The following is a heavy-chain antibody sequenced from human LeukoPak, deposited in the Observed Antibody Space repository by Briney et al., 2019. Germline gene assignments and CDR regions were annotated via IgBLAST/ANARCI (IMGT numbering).Heavy chain of an antibody. CDR2: ISGSGGST. CDR3: AKQRHSYGYTTFDY. D-gene: IGHD5-18*01. Sequence: GGSLRLSCAASGFTFSSYAMSWVRQAPGKGLEWVSAISGSGGSTYYADSVKGRFTVSRDNSKNTLYLQMNSLRGEDTAVYYCAKQRHSYGYTTFDYRGQGTLDTVSS. CDR1: GFTFSSYA. J-gene: IGHJ4*02. V-gene: IGHV3-23*01.